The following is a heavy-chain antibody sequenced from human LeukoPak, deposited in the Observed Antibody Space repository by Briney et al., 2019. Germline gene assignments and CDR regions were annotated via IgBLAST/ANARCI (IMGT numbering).Heavy chain of an antibody. CDR2: ISGYNGNT. D-gene: IGHD5-12*01. V-gene: IGHV1-18*01. CDR1: GYTFTNYG. Sequence: ASVKVSCKASGYTFTNYGISWVRQAPGQGLEWMGWISGYNGNTNYAQKFQGRITMTTDTPTSTGYMELRSLRSDDTAVYYCARRVAWWFDPWGQGTLVTVSS. J-gene: IGHJ5*02. CDR3: ARRVAWWFDP.